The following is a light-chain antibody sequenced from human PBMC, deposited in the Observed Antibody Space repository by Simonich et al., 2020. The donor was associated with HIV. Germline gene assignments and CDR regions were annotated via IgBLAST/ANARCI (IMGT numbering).Light chain of an antibody. CDR3: QQYNNWPYT. J-gene: IGKJ2*01. CDR1: LSVSSN. V-gene: IGKV3-15*01. CDR2: GAS. Sequence: EIVLTQSPATLSLSPGERATLSCRASLSVSSNLAWYQQKPGQAPRRLIYGASTRATGIPDSFSGSGSGTEFALTISSLQSEDFAVYYCQQYNNWPYTFGQGTKLEIK.